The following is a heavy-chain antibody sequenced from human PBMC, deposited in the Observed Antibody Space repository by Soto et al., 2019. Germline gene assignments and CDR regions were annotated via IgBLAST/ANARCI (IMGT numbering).Heavy chain of an antibody. V-gene: IGHV3-30*18. D-gene: IGHD5-12*01. Sequence: QVQLVESGGGVVQPGRSLRLSCAASGFTFSSYGMHWVRQAPGKGLEWVAVISYDGSNKYYADSVKGRFTISRDNSKNTLYLQMNGLRAEDTAVYYCAKGGYDTYYYYGMAVWGQGSTVTVSS. CDR2: ISYDGSNK. J-gene: IGHJ6*02. CDR1: GFTFSSYG. CDR3: AKGGYDTYYYYGMAV.